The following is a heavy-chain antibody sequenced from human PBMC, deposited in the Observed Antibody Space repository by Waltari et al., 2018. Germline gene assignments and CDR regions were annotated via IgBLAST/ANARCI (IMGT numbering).Heavy chain of an antibody. J-gene: IGHJ5*02. CDR3: AKEDFGGVDH. CDR1: AFTFNTYA. CDR2: VIYSCGTT. D-gene: IGHD3-16*01. Sequence: EVQLLESGGGLVQPGGSLRLSCAASAFTFNTYAMSWVRPAPGKGLDWVSVIYSCGTTYYADSVKGRFTISRDNSKNTLYLQMNSLRPEDTAVYHCAKEDFGGVDHWGQGTLVTVSS. V-gene: IGHV3-23*03.